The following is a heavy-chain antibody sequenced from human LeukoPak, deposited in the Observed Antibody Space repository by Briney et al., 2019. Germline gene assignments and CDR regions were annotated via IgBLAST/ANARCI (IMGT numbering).Heavy chain of an antibody. D-gene: IGHD3-10*01. CDR2: IYYSGST. Sequence: SETLSLTCTVSGGSISSYYWSWIRQPPGKGLEWIGYIYYSGSTNYNPSLKSRVTISVDTSKNQFSLKLSSVTAADTAVYYCARGPGLWFGELGYWGQGTLVTVSS. V-gene: IGHV4-59*01. J-gene: IGHJ4*02. CDR3: ARGPGLWFGELGY. CDR1: GGSISSYY.